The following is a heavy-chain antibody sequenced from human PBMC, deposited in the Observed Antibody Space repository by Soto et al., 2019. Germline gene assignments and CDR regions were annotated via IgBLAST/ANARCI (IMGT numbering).Heavy chain of an antibody. D-gene: IGHD2-2*03. V-gene: IGHV4-4*02. J-gene: IGHJ4*02. CDR2: IYHSGST. CDR1: SGSMCSSNW. CDR3: ATFPLSWMSPSPDY. Sequence: PSETLSLTCSVSSGSMCSSNWWSWIRQPPGKGLKWIGEIYHSGSTNFNPSLKTRVTISIDKSNSQFSLTLASVPASDTAVYYFATFPLSWMSPSPDYWGQGIRVTV.